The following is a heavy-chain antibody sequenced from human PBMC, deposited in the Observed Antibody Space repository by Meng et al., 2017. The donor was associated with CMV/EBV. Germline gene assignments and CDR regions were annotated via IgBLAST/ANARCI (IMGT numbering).Heavy chain of an antibody. D-gene: IGHD3-22*01. Sequence: RHESGPGLLKPSHPLSPTCTVSGGSISSGSYYCSWIRQPAGKGLEWIGRIYTSGSTNYNPSLKSRVTISVDTSKNQFSLKLSSVTAADTAAYYCAREVVVITPYNWFDPWGQGTLVTVSS. V-gene: IGHV4-61*02. CDR2: IYTSGST. J-gene: IGHJ5*02. CDR1: GGSISSGSYY. CDR3: AREVVVITPYNWFDP.